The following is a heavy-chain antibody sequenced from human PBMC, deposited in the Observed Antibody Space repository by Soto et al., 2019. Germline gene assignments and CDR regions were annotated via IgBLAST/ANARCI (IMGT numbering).Heavy chain of an antibody. V-gene: IGHV1-69*13. D-gene: IGHD3-22*01. CDR3: ARDRSTYYYDSSGYRADGMDV. CDR2: IIPIFGTA. Sequence: SVKVSCKASGGTFSSYAISWVRQAPVQGLEWMGGIIPIFGTANYAQKFQGRVTITADESTSTAYMELSSLRSEDTAVYYCARDRSTYYYDSSGYRADGMDVWGQGTTVTVSS. CDR1: GGTFSSYA. J-gene: IGHJ6*02.